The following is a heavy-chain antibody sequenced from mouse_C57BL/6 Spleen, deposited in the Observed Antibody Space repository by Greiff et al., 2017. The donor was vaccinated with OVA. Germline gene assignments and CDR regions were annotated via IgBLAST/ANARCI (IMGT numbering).Heavy chain of an antibody. CDR1: GYTFTDYN. CDR3: ARDGYYESYYAMDY. V-gene: IGHV1-22*01. D-gene: IGHD2-3*01. CDR2: INPNNGGT. Sequence: VQLQQSGPELVKPGASVKMSCKASGYTFTDYNMHWVKQSHGKSLEWIGYINPNNGGTSYNQKFKGKATLTVNKSSSTAYMELRSLTSEDSAVYYCARDGYYESYYAMDYWGQGTSVTVSS. J-gene: IGHJ4*01.